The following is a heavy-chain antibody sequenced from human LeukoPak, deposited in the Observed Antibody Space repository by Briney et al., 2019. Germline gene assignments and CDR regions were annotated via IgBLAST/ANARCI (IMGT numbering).Heavy chain of an antibody. D-gene: IGHD5-18*01. CDR1: GFTFSSYG. Sequence: GGSLRLSCAASGFTFSSYGMSWVRQAPGKGLEWVSAISGSGGSTYYADSVKGRFTISRDNSKNTLYLQMNSLRAEDTAVYYCAKVGGIQSNRDAFDIWGQGTMVTVSS. V-gene: IGHV3-23*01. J-gene: IGHJ3*02. CDR2: ISGSGGST. CDR3: AKVGGIQSNRDAFDI.